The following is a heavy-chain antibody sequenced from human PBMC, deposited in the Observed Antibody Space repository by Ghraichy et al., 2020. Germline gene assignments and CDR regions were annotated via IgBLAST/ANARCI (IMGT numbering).Heavy chain of an antibody. CDR3: ARGYARSGVVVATYYFDY. CDR1: GGSFSGYY. CDR2: INHSGST. Sequence: SETLTLTCAVYGGSFSGYYWSWIRQPPGKGLEWIGEINHSGSTNYNPSLKSRVTISVDTSKNQFSLKLSSVTAADTAVYYCARGYARSGVVVATYYFDYWGQGTLVTVSS. D-gene: IGHD2-15*01. V-gene: IGHV4-34*01. J-gene: IGHJ4*02.